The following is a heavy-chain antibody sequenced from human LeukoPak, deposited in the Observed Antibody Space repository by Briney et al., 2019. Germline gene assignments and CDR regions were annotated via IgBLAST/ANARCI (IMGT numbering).Heavy chain of an antibody. CDR1: GGSFSGYY. V-gene: IGHV4-34*01. D-gene: IGHD3-10*01. J-gene: IGHJ5*02. CDR2: INHSGST. CDR3: ARGFHYYGSGSYYPGWFDP. Sequence: SETLSLTXAVYGGSFSGYYWSWIRQPPGKGMEWIGGINHSGSTNYNPSLKSRVTISVDTSKNQFSLKLSSVTAADTAVYYCARGFHYYGSGSYYPGWFDPWGQGTLVTVSS.